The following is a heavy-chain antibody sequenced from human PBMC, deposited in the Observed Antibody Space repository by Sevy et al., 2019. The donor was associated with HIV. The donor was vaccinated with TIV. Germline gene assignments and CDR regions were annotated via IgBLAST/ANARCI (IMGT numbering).Heavy chain of an antibody. CDR3: ARESGYSSSPGAFDI. J-gene: IGHJ3*02. D-gene: IGHD6-19*01. V-gene: IGHV3-53*01. CDR1: GFTVSSVY. Sequence: GGSLRLSCAASGFTVSSVYMSWVRQAPGKGLEWVSLIYVAGSTYFADSVEGRFTISRDDSKNTLYLQMNSLRAEDTAVYFCARESGYSSSPGAFDIWGQGTMVTVSS. CDR2: IYVAGST.